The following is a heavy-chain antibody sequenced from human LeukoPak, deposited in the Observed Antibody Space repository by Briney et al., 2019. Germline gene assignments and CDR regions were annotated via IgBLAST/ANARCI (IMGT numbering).Heavy chain of an antibody. D-gene: IGHD2-15*01. Sequence: SETLSLTCTVSGGSISSSGYYWGWIRQPPGKGLEWIGSIFYTGSTYYNPSLKSRVTIPVDTSKNQFSLKLNSVTAADTAVYYCARHCSGGTCYSDFDYWGQGTLVTVSS. CDR3: ARHCSGGTCYSDFDY. CDR2: IFYTGST. CDR1: GGSISSSGYY. J-gene: IGHJ4*02. V-gene: IGHV4-39*01.